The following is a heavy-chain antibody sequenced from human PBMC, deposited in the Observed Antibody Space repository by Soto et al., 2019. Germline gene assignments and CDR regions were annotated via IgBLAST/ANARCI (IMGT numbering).Heavy chain of an antibody. D-gene: IGHD3-22*01. Sequence: EVQLVESGGDLVQPGGSLRLSCAASGFTFSSYWMHWVRQAPGKGLVWVSRIKSDGSGAIYADSVKGRFTVSRDNAKNTLDLLMNRLSTEDTAVYYCARGDGDYHDGNGYLGRHWGQGPRVTVSS. CDR1: GFTFSSYW. J-gene: IGHJ4*02. CDR3: ARGDGDYHDGNGYLGRH. V-gene: IGHV3-74*01. CDR2: IKSDGSGA.